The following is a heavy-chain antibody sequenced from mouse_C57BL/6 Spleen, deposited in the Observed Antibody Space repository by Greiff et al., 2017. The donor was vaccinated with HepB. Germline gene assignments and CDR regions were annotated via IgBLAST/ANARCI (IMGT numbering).Heavy chain of an antibody. D-gene: IGHD1-1*01. CDR1: GYTFTSYW. CDR2: IYPGSGST. Sequence: QVQLKQPGAELVKPGASVKMSCKASGYTFTSYWITWVKQRPGQGLEWIGDIYPGSGSTNYNEKFKSKATLTVDTSSSTAYMQLSSLTSEDSAVYYCARSDYYGSLPFDYWGQGTTLTVSS. J-gene: IGHJ2*01. V-gene: IGHV1-55*01. CDR3: ARSDYYGSLPFDY.